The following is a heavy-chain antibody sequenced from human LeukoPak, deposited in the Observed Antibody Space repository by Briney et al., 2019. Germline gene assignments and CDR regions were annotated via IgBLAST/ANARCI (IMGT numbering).Heavy chain of an antibody. CDR2: MNPNSGNT. V-gene: IGHV1-8*01. Sequence: ASVKVSCKASGYTFTSYDINWVRQATGQGLEWMGWMNPNSGNTGYAQKFQGRVTMTRNTSISTAYMELSGLRSEDTAVYYCARAIKRWLQLDYYYYGMDVWGQGTTVTVSS. J-gene: IGHJ6*02. CDR3: ARAIKRWLQLDYYYYGMDV. D-gene: IGHD5-24*01. CDR1: GYTFTSYD.